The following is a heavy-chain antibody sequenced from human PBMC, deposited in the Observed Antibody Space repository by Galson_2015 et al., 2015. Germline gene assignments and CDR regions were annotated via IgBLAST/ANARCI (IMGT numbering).Heavy chain of an antibody. J-gene: IGHJ3*02. CDR1: GGSISSSNW. Sequence: SETLSLTCAVSGGSISSSNWWSWVRQPPGKGLEWIGEIYHSGSTNYNPSLKSRVTISVDKSKNQFSLKLSSVTAADTAVYYCASYGDYAAISDEVDAFDIWGQGTMVTVSS. CDR2: IYHSGST. CDR3: ASYGDYAAISDEVDAFDI. D-gene: IGHD4-17*01. V-gene: IGHV4-4*02.